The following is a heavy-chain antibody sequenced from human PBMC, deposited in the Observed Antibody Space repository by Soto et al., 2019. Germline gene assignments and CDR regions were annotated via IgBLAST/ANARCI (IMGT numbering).Heavy chain of an antibody. CDR3: ARVFTEVTMIVVVPKSGYYYFDY. CDR1: GYTFTSYG. V-gene: IGHV1-18*04. D-gene: IGHD3-22*01. CDR2: ISAYNGNT. J-gene: IGHJ4*02. Sequence: ASVKVSCKASGYTFTSYGISWVRQAPGQGLEWMGWISAYNGNTNYAQKLQGRVTMTTDTSTSTAYMELRSLRSDDTAVYYCARVFTEVTMIVVVPKSGYYYFDYWGQGTLVTVSS.